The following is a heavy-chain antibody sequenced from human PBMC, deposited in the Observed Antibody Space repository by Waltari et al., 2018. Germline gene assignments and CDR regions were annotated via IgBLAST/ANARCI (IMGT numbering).Heavy chain of an antibody. Sequence: QVQLVQSGAEVKKPGSSVKVSCKASGGTFSSYTISWVRQAPGQGLEWMGSIIPILGIANYSQKFQGRVTITADNSKNTLYLQMNSLRAEDTAVYYCAKDRSSGWVYYYYGMDVWGQGTTVTVSS. J-gene: IGHJ6*02. CDR2: IIPILGIA. CDR1: GGTFSSYT. V-gene: IGHV1-69*08. CDR3: AKDRSSGWVYYYYGMDV. D-gene: IGHD6-19*01.